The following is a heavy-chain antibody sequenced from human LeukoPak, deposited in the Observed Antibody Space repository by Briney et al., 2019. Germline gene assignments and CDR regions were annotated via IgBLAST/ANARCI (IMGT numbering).Heavy chain of an antibody. Sequence: NPSETLSLTCAVYGGSFSGYYWSWIRQPPGKGLEWIGYIYYSGSTNYSPSLKSRVTISVDTSKNQFSLNLSSVTAADTAVYYCARGLLSTAGYFDYWGQGTLVTVSS. V-gene: IGHV4-59*01. J-gene: IGHJ4*02. D-gene: IGHD6-19*01. CDR1: GGSFSGYY. CDR2: IYYSGST. CDR3: ARGLLSTAGYFDY.